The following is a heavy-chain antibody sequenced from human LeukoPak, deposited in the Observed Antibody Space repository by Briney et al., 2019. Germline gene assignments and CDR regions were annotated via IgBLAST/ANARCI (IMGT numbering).Heavy chain of an antibody. Sequence: GGSLRLSCAVSGFTVSGFWMSWSRQAPGKGLGGVSSITLDESEAYYADVVKGRFTISRDNAKNSLYLQINSLRAEDTAVYYCARSSYSSSSSVWGQGTMVTVSS. CDR3: ARSSYSSSSSV. CDR1: GFTVSGFW. CDR2: ITLDESEA. D-gene: IGHD6-6*01. V-gene: IGHV3-7*03. J-gene: IGHJ3*01.